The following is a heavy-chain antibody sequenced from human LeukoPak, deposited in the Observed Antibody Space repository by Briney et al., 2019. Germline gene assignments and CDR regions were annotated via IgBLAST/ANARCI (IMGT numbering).Heavy chain of an antibody. CDR3: AKEIGYCSGGSCYRPGGSFDI. J-gene: IGHJ3*02. CDR2: ISGSGGST. Sequence: PGGSLRLSCAASGFTFSSYWMSWVRQAPGKGLEWVSAISGSGGSTYYADSVKGRFTISRDNSKNTLYLQMNSPRAEDTAVYYCAKEIGYCSGGSCYRPGGSFDIWGQGTMVTVSS. V-gene: IGHV3-23*01. D-gene: IGHD2-15*01. CDR1: GFTFSSYW.